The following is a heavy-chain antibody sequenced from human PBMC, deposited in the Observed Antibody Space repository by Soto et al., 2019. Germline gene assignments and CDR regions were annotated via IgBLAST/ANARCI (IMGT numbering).Heavy chain of an antibody. CDR1: GGTFSSYA. CDR2: IIPIFGTA. Sequence: GASVKVSCKASGGTFSSYAISWVRQAPGQGLEWMGGIIPIFGTANYAQKFQGRVTITADESTSTAYMELSSLRSEDTAVYYCARSIPYCSSTSCYTSWFDPWGQGTLVTSPQ. J-gene: IGHJ5*02. D-gene: IGHD2-2*02. V-gene: IGHV1-69*13. CDR3: ARSIPYCSSTSCYTSWFDP.